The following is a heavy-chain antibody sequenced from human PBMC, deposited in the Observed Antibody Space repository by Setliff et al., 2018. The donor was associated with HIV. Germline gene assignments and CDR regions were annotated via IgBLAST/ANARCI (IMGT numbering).Heavy chain of an antibody. V-gene: IGHV4-4*07. J-gene: IGHJ6*02. Sequence: NPSETLSLTCTVSGGSISRYYWSWIRQPAGKRLEWIGRIYTSGTTNYNASLKSRVTMSVDMSKNQFSLKVNSVTAADTAVYYCAREDYYYYGMDVWGQGTTVTVSS. CDR3: AREDYYYYGMDV. CDR2: IYTSGTT. CDR1: GGSISRYY.